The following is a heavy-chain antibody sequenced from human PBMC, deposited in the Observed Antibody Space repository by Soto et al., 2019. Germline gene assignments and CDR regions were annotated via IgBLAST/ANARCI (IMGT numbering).Heavy chain of an antibody. V-gene: IGHV1-3*01. CDR2: INAGNGNT. J-gene: IGHJ3*02. CDR3: ARGLTMVRGVILDAFDI. Sequence: QVQLVQSGAEVKKPGASVKVSCKASGYTFTTYTMHWVRQAPGQRLEWMGWINAGNGNTKYSQNFQGRVTIIRDTSATTAYMELSSLRSEDTAVYYCARGLTMVRGVILDAFDIWGQGTMVTVSS. CDR1: GYTFTTYT. D-gene: IGHD3-10*01.